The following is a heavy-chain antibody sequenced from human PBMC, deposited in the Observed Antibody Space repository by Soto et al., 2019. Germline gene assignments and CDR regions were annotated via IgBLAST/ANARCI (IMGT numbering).Heavy chain of an antibody. D-gene: IGHD5-12*01. CDR2: IFSSDEK. V-gene: IGHV2-26*01. Sequence: QVTLKESGPVLVKPTETLTLTCTVSGFSLSNARMGVTWIRQPPGKALEWLAHIFSSDEKSYSTSLKNRLIISKDTSKSQVVLTMTNMGPVDTATYYCARIDRRYRGLDYWGQGTLVTVSS. CDR1: GFSLSNARMG. CDR3: ARIDRRYRGLDY. J-gene: IGHJ4*02.